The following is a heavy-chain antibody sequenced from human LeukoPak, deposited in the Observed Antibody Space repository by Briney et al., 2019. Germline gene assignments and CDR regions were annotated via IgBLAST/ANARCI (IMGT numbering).Heavy chain of an antibody. CDR3: ARRYYDYVWGSYRPPDNWFDP. CDR2: IYYSGRT. Sequence: SETLSLTCAVSGGSISSSSYYWGWIRQPPGEGLEWIGSIYYSGRTYSNPSLKSRVTISVDTSKNQFSLKLSSVTAADTAVYYCARRYYDYVWGSYRPPDNWFDPWGQGTLVTVSS. D-gene: IGHD3-16*02. J-gene: IGHJ5*02. V-gene: IGHV4-39*01. CDR1: GGSISSSSYY.